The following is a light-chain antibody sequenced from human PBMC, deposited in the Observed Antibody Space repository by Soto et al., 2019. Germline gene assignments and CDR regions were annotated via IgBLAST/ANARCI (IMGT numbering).Light chain of an antibody. CDR3: QQYNSYSST. CDR1: QSISSW. Sequence: DIHMTQSPSTLSASVADRVTITCRASQSISSWLAWYKQKPGKAPKLLIYDASILESGVPSRFSGVGSGTDFTLTISSLQPDDFATYYCQQYNSYSSTFGQGTKVEIK. J-gene: IGKJ1*01. CDR2: DAS. V-gene: IGKV1-5*01.